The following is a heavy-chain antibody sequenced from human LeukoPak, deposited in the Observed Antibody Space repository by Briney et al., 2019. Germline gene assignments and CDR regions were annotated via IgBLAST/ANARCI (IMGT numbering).Heavy chain of an antibody. CDR1: GGSISSGDYY. J-gene: IGHJ4*02. CDR3: ARFESYDFWSGYSYYFDY. Sequence: SETLSLTCTVSGGSISSGDYYWSWIRQPPGKGLEWIGYIYYSGSTNYNPSLKSRVTISVDTSKNQFSLKLSSVTAADTAVYYCARFESYDFWSGYSYYFDYWGQGTLVTVSS. D-gene: IGHD3-3*01. CDR2: IYYSGST. V-gene: IGHV4-30-4*01.